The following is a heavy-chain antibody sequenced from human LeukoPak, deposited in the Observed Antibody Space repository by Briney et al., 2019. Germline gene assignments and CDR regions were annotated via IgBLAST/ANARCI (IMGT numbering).Heavy chain of an antibody. CDR1: GYSFTSYW. CDR3: ARHPGGYSSSPGYYYMDV. Sequence: GESLKISCKGSGYSFTSYWIGWVRQMPGKGLEWVGIIYPGDSDTRYSPSFQGQVNISADKSISTAYLQWSSLKASDTAMYYCARHPGGYSSSPGYYYMDVWGKGTTVTVSS. V-gene: IGHV5-51*01. D-gene: IGHD6-6*01. CDR2: IYPGDSDT. J-gene: IGHJ6*03.